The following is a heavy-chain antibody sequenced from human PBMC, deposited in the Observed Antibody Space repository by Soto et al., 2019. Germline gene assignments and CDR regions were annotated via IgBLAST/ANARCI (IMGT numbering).Heavy chain of an antibody. J-gene: IGHJ3*02. CDR1: GGTFSSYA. V-gene: IGHV1-69*13. D-gene: IGHD3-3*01. CDR2: IIPIFGTA. CDR3: ARDRMYYDFWRGPGRGFDAFDI. Sequence: SVKVSCKASGGTFSSYAISWVRQAPGQGLEWMGGIIPIFGTANYAQKFQGRVTITADESTSTAYMELSSLRSEDTAVYYCARDRMYYDFWRGPGRGFDAFDIWGQ.